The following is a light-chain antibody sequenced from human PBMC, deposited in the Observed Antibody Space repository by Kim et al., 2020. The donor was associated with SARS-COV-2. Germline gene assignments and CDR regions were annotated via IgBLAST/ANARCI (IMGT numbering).Light chain of an antibody. CDR1: NIRSKN. CDR2: RDS. V-gene: IGLV3-9*01. J-gene: IGLJ2*01. Sequence: VALGQTARITCTGDNIRSKNVHWYQQKPGQAPVVVIYRDSMRPSGFLERFSGSNSGNTATLTITSAQAGDEADYYCQVWDAATVAFGGGTQLTVL. CDR3: QVWDAATVA.